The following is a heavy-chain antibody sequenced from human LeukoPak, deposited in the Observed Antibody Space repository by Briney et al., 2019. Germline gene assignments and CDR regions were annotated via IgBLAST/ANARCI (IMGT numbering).Heavy chain of an antibody. V-gene: IGHV4-39*07. D-gene: IGHD6-19*01. CDR2: IYYSGST. CDR1: GGSISSSSYY. CDR3: ARFRAVAGLFDY. J-gene: IGHJ4*02. Sequence: SETLSLTCTVSGGSISSSSYYWGWIRQPPGKGLEWIGSIYYSGSTYYNPSLKSRVTISVDTSKNQFSLKLSSVTAADTAVYYCARFRAVAGLFDYWGQGTLVTVSS.